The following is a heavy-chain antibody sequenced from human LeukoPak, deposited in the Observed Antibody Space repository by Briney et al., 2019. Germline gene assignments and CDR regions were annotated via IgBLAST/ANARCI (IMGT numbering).Heavy chain of an antibody. CDR2: ISGSGGST. Sequence: GGSLRLSCAASGFTFSSYAMSWVRQAPGKGLEWVSAISGSGGSTYYADSVKGRFTISRDNAKNSLYLQMSSLRAEDTAVYYCARVWRYYDSSGYYYLSAFDIWGQGTMVTVSS. V-gene: IGHV3-23*01. CDR3: ARVWRYYDSSGYYYLSAFDI. D-gene: IGHD3-22*01. J-gene: IGHJ3*02. CDR1: GFTFSSYA.